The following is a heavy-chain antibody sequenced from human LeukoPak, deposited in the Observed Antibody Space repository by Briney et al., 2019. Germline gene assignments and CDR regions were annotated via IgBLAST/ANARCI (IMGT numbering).Heavy chain of an antibody. CDR3: ARTYYYDSSGYRPYYFDY. D-gene: IGHD3-22*01. Sequence: GESLRLSCAASGFTFDDYAMHWVRQAPGKGLEWVSGISWNSGSIGYADSVKGRFTISRDNAKNSLYLQMNSLRAEDTALYYYARTYYYDSSGYRPYYFDYWGQGTLVTVSS. J-gene: IGHJ4*02. CDR2: ISWNSGSI. CDR1: GFTFDDYA. V-gene: IGHV3-9*01.